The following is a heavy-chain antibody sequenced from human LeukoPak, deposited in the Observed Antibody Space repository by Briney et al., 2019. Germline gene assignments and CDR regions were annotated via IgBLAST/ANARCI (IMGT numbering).Heavy chain of an antibody. CDR3: ASSQLNYYFDY. CDR2: ISYDGKNK. V-gene: IGHV3-30*04. Sequence: PGGSLRLSCAASGFSFSTYTMHWVRQAPGKGLEWVSFISYDGKNKDYADSVKGRFTISRDNSKHTLYLQMSSLRADDTAVYYCASSQLNYYFDYWGQGTLVTVSS. CDR1: GFSFSTYT. D-gene: IGHD5-24*01. J-gene: IGHJ4*02.